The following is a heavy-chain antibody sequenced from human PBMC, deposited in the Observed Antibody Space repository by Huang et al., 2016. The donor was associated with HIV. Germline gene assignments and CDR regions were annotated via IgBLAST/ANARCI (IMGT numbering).Heavy chain of an antibody. Sequence: QVQLQESGPGLVKPSETLSLTCTVSGGSMSSYYWSWIRQPPGKGLEWIWYIYYSGSTTYNPSLTSRVTISVDTSKNQFSLRLSSVTTADTAVYYCASASIAARRWFDPWGQGSLVTVSS. CDR3: ASASIAARRWFDP. CDR1: GGSMSSYY. D-gene: IGHD6-6*01. J-gene: IGHJ5*02. V-gene: IGHV4-59*01. CDR2: IYYSGST.